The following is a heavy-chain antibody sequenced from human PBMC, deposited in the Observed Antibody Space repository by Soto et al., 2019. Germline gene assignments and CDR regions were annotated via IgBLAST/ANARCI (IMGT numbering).Heavy chain of an antibody. V-gene: IGHV2-70*04. Sequence: ESRPTLVNPTETLTLSCSFSGFSRRTSGMRVSWIRQPPGKALEGLARIDWDDDKFYSTSLKTRLTISKDTSKNQVVLTMTNMDPVDTATYYCARSYCGGDCYHYWYFDLWGRGTLVTVPS. CDR2: IDWDDDK. CDR1: GFSRRTSGMR. D-gene: IGHD2-21*02. J-gene: IGHJ2*01. CDR3: ARSYCGGDCYHYWYFDL.